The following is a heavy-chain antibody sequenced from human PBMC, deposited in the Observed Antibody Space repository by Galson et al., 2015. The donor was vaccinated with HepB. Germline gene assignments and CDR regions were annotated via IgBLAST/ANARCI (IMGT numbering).Heavy chain of an antibody. Sequence: SVKVSCKASGYTFTGYYMHWVRQAPGQGLEWMGRINPNSGGTNYAQKFQGRVTMTRDTSISTAYMELSRLRSDDTAVYYCARGGSGYDNYFQYWGQGTLVTVSS. V-gene: IGHV1-2*06. J-gene: IGHJ1*01. CDR1: GYTFTGYY. CDR3: ARGGSGYDNYFQY. CDR2: INPNSGGT. D-gene: IGHD5-12*01.